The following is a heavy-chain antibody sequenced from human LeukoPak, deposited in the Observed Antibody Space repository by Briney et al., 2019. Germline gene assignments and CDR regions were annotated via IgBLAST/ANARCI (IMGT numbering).Heavy chain of an antibody. CDR1: GCSISSSNW. D-gene: IGHD3-22*01. J-gene: IGHJ3*02. V-gene: IGHV4-4*02. CDR3: TTEQYYYECSGYLTHAFDI. Sequence: SGTLSLTCAVSGCSISSSNWWSWVRQHPGKGLEWIGYIYYSGSTYYNPSLKSRVTISVDTSKNQFSLKLSSVTAAYMAMYYWTTEQYYYECSGYLTHAFDIWGQGTMVTVSS. CDR2: IYYSGST.